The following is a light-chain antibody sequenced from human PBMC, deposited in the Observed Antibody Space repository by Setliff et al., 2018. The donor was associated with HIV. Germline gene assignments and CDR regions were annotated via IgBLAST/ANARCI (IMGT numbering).Light chain of an antibody. V-gene: IGLV2-14*03. Sequence: QSVLTQPASVSGSPGQSITFSCTGTSSDVGDYNYVSWYQQHPGKVPKLMIYDVSNRPSGVSNRFSGSKSGNTASLTISGLQAEDEADYYCCSYAGSSTYVFGTGTKVTVL. CDR1: SSDVGDYNY. J-gene: IGLJ1*01. CDR3: CSYAGSSTYV. CDR2: DVS.